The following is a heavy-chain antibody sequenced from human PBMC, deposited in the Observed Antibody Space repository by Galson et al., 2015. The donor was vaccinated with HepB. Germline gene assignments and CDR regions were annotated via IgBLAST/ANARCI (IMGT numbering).Heavy chain of an antibody. Sequence: LSLTCTVSGGAISSGSYYWSWIRQPAEKGLEWIGRIYTSGSTNYNPSLKSRVTISVDTSKNQFSLKLSSVTAADTAIYYCARGGDYYGPWGQGILVTVSS. J-gene: IGHJ5*02. D-gene: IGHD1-26*01. V-gene: IGHV4-61*02. CDR1: GGAISSGSYY. CDR2: IYTSGST. CDR3: ARGGDYYGP.